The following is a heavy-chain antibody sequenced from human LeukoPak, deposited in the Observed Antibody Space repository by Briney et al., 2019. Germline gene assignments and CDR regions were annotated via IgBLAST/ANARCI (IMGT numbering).Heavy chain of an antibody. D-gene: IGHD6-19*01. V-gene: IGHV1-8*03. CDR2: INPKSGDS. Sequence: GASVKVSCKASGYTFTSNDINWVRQAPGQGPEWMGWINPKSGDSGYAQKFRGRVTITRDTSISTAYMELSSLRSDDTAVYYCATRKIDSSGWYAALDYWGQGTLVTVSS. J-gene: IGHJ4*02. CDR1: GYTFTSND. CDR3: ATRKIDSSGWYAALDY.